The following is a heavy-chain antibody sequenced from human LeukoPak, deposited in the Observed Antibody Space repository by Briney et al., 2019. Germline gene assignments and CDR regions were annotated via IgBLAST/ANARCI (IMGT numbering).Heavy chain of an antibody. J-gene: IGHJ4*02. CDR3: ARGRRHDSRGHYFDY. V-gene: IGHV3-33*01. CDR2: IWYDGSNK. CDR1: GFTFSSYG. D-gene: IGHD3-10*01. Sequence: GGSLRLSCAASGFTFSSYGMHWVRQAPGKGLEWAAVIWYDGSNKYYADSVKGRFTISRDNSKNTLYLQMNSLRAEDTAVYYCARGRRHDSRGHYFDYWGQGTLVTVSS.